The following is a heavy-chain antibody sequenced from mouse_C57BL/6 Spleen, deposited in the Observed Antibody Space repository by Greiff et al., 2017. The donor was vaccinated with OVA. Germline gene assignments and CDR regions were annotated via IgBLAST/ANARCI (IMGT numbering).Heavy chain of an antibody. D-gene: IGHD2-3*01. J-gene: IGHJ2*01. CDR1: GYTFTSYW. Sequence: QVQLQQPGAELVKPGASVKLSCKASGYTFTSYWMQWVKQRPGQGLEWIGEIDPSDSYTNYNQKFKGKATLTVDTSSSTAYMQLSSLTSEDSAVXYCARRRGIYDGLYYFDYWGQGTTLTVSS. V-gene: IGHV1-50*01. CDR3: ARRRGIYDGLYYFDY. CDR2: IDPSDSYT.